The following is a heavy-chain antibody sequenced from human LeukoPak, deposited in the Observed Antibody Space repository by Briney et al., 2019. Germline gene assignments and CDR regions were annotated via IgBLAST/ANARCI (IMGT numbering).Heavy chain of an antibody. CDR2: IRNDGGII. V-gene: IGHV3-30*02. CDR3: AKDTPLCYFDY. Sequence: GGSLRLSCAASGFTFSSYGMHWIRQAPGKGLEWVAFIRNDGGIIYNADSVKGRFTISRDNSKNTLYLQMNSLRADDTAVYYCAKDTPLCYFDYWGRGTLVTVSS. J-gene: IGHJ4*02. CDR1: GFTFSSYG. D-gene: IGHD3-16*01.